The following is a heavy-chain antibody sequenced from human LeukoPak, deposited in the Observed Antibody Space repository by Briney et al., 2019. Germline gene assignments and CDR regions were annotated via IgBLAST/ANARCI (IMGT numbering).Heavy chain of an antibody. J-gene: IGHJ4*02. Sequence: PSETLSLTCAVYGGSFSGYYWNWIRQPPGKGLEWIGEINHSGSTNYNPYLKSRVTISVDTSKNQFSLKLSSVTAADTAVYYCARFGPGTSSDTFDYWGQGTLVTVSS. CDR3: ARFGPGTSSDTFDY. V-gene: IGHV4-34*01. D-gene: IGHD2-2*01. CDR2: INHSGST. CDR1: GGSFSGYY.